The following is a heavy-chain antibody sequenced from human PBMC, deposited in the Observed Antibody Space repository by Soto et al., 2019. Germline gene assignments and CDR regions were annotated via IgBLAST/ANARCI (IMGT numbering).Heavy chain of an antibody. CDR2: ISSTASTI. Sequence: PGGSLRRSCAASGFPFSNFEMNWVRQAPGKGLEWISYISSTASTIYYADAVKCRFTISRDTAKNSLFLQMNSLRPEDTAVYYCAPGGATGGDRCGQGTLVTVSS. V-gene: IGHV3-48*03. CDR3: APGGATGGDR. D-gene: IGHD2-8*02. CDR1: GFPFSNFE. J-gene: IGHJ5*02.